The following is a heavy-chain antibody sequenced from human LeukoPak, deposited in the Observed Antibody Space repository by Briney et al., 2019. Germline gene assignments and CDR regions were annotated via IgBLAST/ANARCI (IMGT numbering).Heavy chain of an antibody. V-gene: IGHV4-59*12. D-gene: IGHD3-22*01. J-gene: IGHJ4*02. CDR3: ARGGGTYYHDR. CDR1: GGSMSRYY. Sequence: SETLSLTCTVSGGSMSRYYWNWIRQPPGKGLEWIGYIYYSGSTYYNPSLKSRVTISVDTSKNQFSLKLSSVTAADTAVYYCARGGGTYYHDRWGQGTLVTVSS. CDR2: IYYSGST.